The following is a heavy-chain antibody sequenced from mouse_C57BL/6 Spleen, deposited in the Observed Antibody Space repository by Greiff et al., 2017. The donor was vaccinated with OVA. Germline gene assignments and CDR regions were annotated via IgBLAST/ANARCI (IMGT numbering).Heavy chain of an antibody. V-gene: IGHV5-9-1*02. J-gene: IGHJ4*01. D-gene: IGHD2-4*01. CDR1: GFTFSSYA. CDR3: TRDYDYDGWDYYAMDY. CDR2: ISSGGDYI. Sequence: EVQLVESGEGLVKPGGSLKLSCAASGFTFSSYAMSWVRQTPEKRLEWVAYISSGGDYIYYADTVKGRFTISRDNARNTLYLQMSSLKSEDTAMYYCTRDYDYDGWDYYAMDYWGQGTSVTVSS.